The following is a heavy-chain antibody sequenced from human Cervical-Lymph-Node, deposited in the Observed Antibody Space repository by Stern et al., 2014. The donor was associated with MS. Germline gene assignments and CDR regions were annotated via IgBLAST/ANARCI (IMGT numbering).Heavy chain of an antibody. Sequence: EVQLVQSGAEVKKPGEALKISCKGSGYSFTSYWIGWVRQMPGKGLECLGIIYPGDSETRYSPSFQGQVTISADKSNGTAYLQWSSLKASDTAMYYCARYPPNNYGYFFDYWGQGTLVTVSS. V-gene: IGHV5-51*01. CDR2: IYPGDSET. CDR1: GYSFTSYW. CDR3: ARYPPNNYGYFFDY. J-gene: IGHJ4*02. D-gene: IGHD5-18*01.